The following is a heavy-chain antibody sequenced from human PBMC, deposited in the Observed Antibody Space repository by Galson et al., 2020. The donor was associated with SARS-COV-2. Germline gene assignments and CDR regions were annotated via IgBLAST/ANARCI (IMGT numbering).Heavy chain of an antibody. J-gene: IGHJ3*02. CDR3: ARVVPSGSYWEHKVDAFDI. Sequence: ASVKVSCKASGYTFTSYGISWVRQAPGQGLEWMGWISAYNGNTNYAQKLQGRVTMTTDTSTSTAYMELRSLRSDDTAVYYCARVVPSGSYWEHKVDAFDIWGQGTMVTVSS. CDR2: ISAYNGNT. CDR1: GYTFTSYG. V-gene: IGHV1-18*01. D-gene: IGHD1-26*01.